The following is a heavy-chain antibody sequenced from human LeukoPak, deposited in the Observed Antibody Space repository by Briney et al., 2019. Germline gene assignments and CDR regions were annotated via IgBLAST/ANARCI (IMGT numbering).Heavy chain of an antibody. CDR2: LKSDGSTA. D-gene: IGHD4-17*01. CDR3: ARGIYGDPVAFDS. Sequence: LGGTLLLSCAASGFTFSSLNMHWVRPAPGKGLVWVSRLKSDGSTAMYADSVQGRFTISRDNARNTVHLLMSSLTVEDTGVYYCARGIYGDPVAFDSWGQGALVTVSS. V-gene: IGHV3-74*03. J-gene: IGHJ4*02. CDR1: GFTFSSLN.